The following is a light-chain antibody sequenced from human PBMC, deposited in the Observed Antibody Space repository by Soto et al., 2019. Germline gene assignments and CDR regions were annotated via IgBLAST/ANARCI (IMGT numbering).Light chain of an antibody. CDR2: AAS. Sequence: DIQMTQSPSSLSASVGDRVTIACRASQSISRYLNWYQQKPGTAPKLLIYAASSLQSGVPSRFSGNGSGTDFALTISSLQPEDFATYYCQQSYNTPQTFGQGTKVDIK. CDR1: QSISRY. CDR3: QQSYNTPQT. J-gene: IGKJ1*01. V-gene: IGKV1-39*01.